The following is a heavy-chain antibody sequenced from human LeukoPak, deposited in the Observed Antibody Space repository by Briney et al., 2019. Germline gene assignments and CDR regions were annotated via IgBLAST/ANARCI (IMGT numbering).Heavy chain of an antibody. J-gene: IGHJ3*02. CDR3: ARDVLLWFGEESGAFHI. CDR2: IYYSGST. D-gene: IGHD3-10*01. V-gene: IGHV4-31*03. CDR1: GGSISSGGYY. Sequence: SQTLSLTCTVSGGSISSGGYYWSWIRQHPGKGLEWIGYIYYSGSTYYNPSLKSRVTISVDTSKNQFSLKLSSVTAADTAVYYCARDVLLWFGEESGAFHIWGQGTMVTVSS.